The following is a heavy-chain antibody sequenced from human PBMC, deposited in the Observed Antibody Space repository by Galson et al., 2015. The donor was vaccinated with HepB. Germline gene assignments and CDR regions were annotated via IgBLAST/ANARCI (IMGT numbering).Heavy chain of an antibody. CDR2: ISSSGSTI. Sequence: SLRLSCAASGFTFSDYYMSWIRQAPGKGLEWVSYISSSGSTIYYADSVKGRFTISRDNAKNSLYLQMNSLRAEDTAVYYCARQRSTRYYYMDVWGKGTTVTVSS. J-gene: IGHJ6*03. D-gene: IGHD5/OR15-5a*01. CDR1: GFTFSDYY. V-gene: IGHV3-11*01. CDR3: ARQRSTRYYYMDV.